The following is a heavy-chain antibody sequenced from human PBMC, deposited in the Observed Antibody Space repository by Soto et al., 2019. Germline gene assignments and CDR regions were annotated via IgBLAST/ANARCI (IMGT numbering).Heavy chain of an antibody. CDR1: GFTFSDYY. Sequence: PGGSLILSCAASGFTFSDYYMSWIRQAPGKGLEWVSYISSSGSTIYYADSVKGRFTISRDNAKNSLYLQMNSLRAEDTAVYYCAGRSSSPWFDPWGQGTLVTVSS. J-gene: IGHJ5*02. CDR3: AGRSSSPWFDP. CDR2: ISSSGSTI. D-gene: IGHD6-13*01. V-gene: IGHV3-11*01.